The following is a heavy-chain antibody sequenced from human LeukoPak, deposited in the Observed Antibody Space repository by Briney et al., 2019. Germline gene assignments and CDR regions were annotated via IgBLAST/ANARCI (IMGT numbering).Heavy chain of an antibody. Sequence: ASVKVSCKASGYTFTRYGISWVRQAPGQGLEWVGRISAYNGNTNYAQKLQGRVSMTTDTSTSTAYMERRSLRSDDTAVYYCARRGRGVASGYDYWGQGTLVTVSS. CDR1: GYTFTRYG. CDR2: ISAYNGNT. V-gene: IGHV1-18*01. CDR3: ARRGRGVASGYDY. D-gene: IGHD3-3*01. J-gene: IGHJ4*02.